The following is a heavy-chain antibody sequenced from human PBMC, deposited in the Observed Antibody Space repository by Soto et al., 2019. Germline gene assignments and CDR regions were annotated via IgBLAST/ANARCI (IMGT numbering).Heavy chain of an antibody. CDR1: GGSISSGGYY. V-gene: IGHV4-31*03. Sequence: QVQLQESDPGLVKPSQTLSLTCTVSGGSISSGGYYWSWIRQHPGKGLEWIGYIYYSGSTYYNPSLQSRVTISVDTSKNQCSLKLSSVTAAATAVYYCALRLGDPGRLYFDYWGQGTLVTVSS. CDR2: IYYSGST. J-gene: IGHJ4*02. D-gene: IGHD3-16*01. CDR3: ALRLGDPGRLYFDY.